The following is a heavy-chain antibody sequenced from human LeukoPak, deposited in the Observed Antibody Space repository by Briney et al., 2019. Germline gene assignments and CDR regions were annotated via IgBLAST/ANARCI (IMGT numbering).Heavy chain of an antibody. CDR3: ARPESRGNGHYELDFDY. J-gene: IGHJ4*02. V-gene: IGHV1-18*01. D-gene: IGHD3-22*01. CDR1: GYTFTSYG. Sequence: GASVKVSCKASGYTFTSYGISWVRQAPGQGLEWMGWISAYNGNTNYAQKLQGRVTMTTDTSTSTAYMELRSLRSEDTAVYYCARPESRGNGHYELDFDYWGQGTLVTVSS. CDR2: ISAYNGNT.